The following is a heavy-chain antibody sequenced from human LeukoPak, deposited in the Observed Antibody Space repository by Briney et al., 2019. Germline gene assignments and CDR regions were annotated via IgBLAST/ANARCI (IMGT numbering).Heavy chain of an antibody. CDR1: GFTFSNYW. Sequence: GGSLRLSCAVSGFTFSNYWMSWVRQAPGKGLEWVSSISSSSSYIYYADSVKGRFTISRDNAKNSLYLQMNSLRAEDTAVYYCARAPTFLASWGQGTLVTVSS. V-gene: IGHV3-21*01. CDR2: ISSSSSYI. J-gene: IGHJ5*02. CDR3: ARAPTFLAS. D-gene: IGHD3-3*02.